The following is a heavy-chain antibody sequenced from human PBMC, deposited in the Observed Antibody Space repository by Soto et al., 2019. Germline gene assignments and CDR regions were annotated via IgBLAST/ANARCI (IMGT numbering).Heavy chain of an antibody. CDR2: ISAYNGKT. J-gene: IGHJ4*02. CDR3: ARDRYYYDSSGYFDY. CDR1: GYPFTSYG. Sequence: ASVKVSCKTSGYPFTSYGINWVRQAPGQGPEWMGWISAYNGKTSYTQKFQGRVTMTTDTSTSTAYMELSSLRSEDTAVYYCARDRYYYDSSGYFDYWGQGTLVTVSS. V-gene: IGHV1-18*01. D-gene: IGHD3-22*01.